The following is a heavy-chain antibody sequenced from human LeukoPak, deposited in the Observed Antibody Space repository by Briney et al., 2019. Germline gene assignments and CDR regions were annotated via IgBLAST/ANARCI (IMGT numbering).Heavy chain of an antibody. CDR2: LSASGSTS. V-gene: IGHV3-23*01. J-gene: IGHJ5*02. Sequence: GGSLRLSCAASGFSFSAYAMSWVRQAPGKGLQWVSTLSASGSTSYYTDPVKGRFNISRDKSKNTLYLQMNSLRAEDTAVYYCAKDREGSYGLDWYDPWGQGTLVTVSS. D-gene: IGHD2-8*01. CDR1: GFSFSAYA. CDR3: AKDREGSYGLDWYDP.